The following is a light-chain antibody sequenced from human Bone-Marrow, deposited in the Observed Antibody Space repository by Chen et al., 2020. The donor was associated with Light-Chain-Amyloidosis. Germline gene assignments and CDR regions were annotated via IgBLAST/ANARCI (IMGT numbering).Light chain of an antibody. CDR1: NIGSTS. V-gene: IGLV3-21*02. J-gene: IGLJ3*02. CDR2: DDR. CDR3: QVWDRSSDRPV. Sequence: SYVLTQPSSVSVAPGQTATIACGGNNIGSTSVHWYQQTPGQAPLLVVYDDRDRPSGIPERLSGPNSWNTATLTISRVEAGDEADYYCQVWDRSSDRPVFGGGTKLTVL.